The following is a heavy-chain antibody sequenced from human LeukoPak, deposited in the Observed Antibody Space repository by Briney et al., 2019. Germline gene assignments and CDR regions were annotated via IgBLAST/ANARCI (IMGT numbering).Heavy chain of an antibody. CDR1: VGSISSGNW. J-gene: IGHJ6*02. V-gene: IGHV4-4*02. D-gene: IGHD2-2*02. CDR2: IYHNGTP. CDR3: ATAPILRGEGGEHYKYGMDV. Sequence: PSETLSLTCAVSVGSISSGNWWSWVRQSPGKGPEWIGEIYHNGTPNYSPSLKSRVTISADTFKNHFSLKLTSVTAADTAVYYCATAPILRGEGGEHYKYGMDVWGQGTTVIVSS.